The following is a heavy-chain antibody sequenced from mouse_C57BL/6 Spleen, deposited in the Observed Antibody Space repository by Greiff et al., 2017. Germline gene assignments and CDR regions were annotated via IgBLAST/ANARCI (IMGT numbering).Heavy chain of an antibody. D-gene: IGHD2-13*01. CDR1: GYTFTSYW. CDR2: IDPSDSYT. V-gene: IGHV1-50*01. J-gene: IGHJ2*01. CDR3: ARKGDYLYCFDY. Sequence: QVHVKQPGAELVKPGASVKLSCKASGYTFTSYWMQWVKQRPGQGLEWIGEIDPSDSYTNYNQKFKGKATLTVDTSYSTAYMQLNSLTSEDSAVYYCARKGDYLYCFDYWGQGTTLTVSS.